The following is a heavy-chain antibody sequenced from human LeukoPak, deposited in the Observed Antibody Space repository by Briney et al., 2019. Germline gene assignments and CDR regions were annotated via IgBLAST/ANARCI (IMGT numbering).Heavy chain of an antibody. D-gene: IGHD6-13*01. V-gene: IGHV4-59*08. Sequence: KPSETLSLTCTVSGGSISSYYWSWIQQPPGKGLEWMGDIYYSGSTNYNPSLKSRVTISVDTSKNQFSLKLSSVTAADTAVYYCALSNLYSSSWYYYYGMDVWGQGTTVTVSS. J-gene: IGHJ6*02. CDR2: IYYSGST. CDR1: GGSISSYY. CDR3: ALSNLYSSSWYYYYGMDV.